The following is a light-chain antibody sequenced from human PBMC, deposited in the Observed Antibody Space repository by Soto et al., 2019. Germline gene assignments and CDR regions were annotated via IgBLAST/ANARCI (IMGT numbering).Light chain of an antibody. CDR2: DVD. CDR3: SSYAGNYDLGR. Sequence: QSALTQPRSVAGSPGQSVTISCTGTISDVGTYKYVSWYQLHPGKAPKLLIYDVDERPSGVPGRFSGSKSGDTASLTIAGLQAEYEADYYCSSYAGNYDLGRFGGGTQLTVL. V-gene: IGLV2-11*01. J-gene: IGLJ3*02. CDR1: ISDVGTYKY.